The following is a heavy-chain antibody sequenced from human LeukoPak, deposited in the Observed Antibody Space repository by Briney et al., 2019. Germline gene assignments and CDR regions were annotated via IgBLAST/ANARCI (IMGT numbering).Heavy chain of an antibody. J-gene: IGHJ4*02. Sequence: PSETLSLTCTVSGGSINYGGWIRQPPGKGLEWIGYIYYSGSTNYNPSLKSRVTISVDTSKNQFSLRLSSVTAADTALYYCAYSGSYGHLGYWGQGIPVTVSS. D-gene: IGHD1-26*01. CDR2: IYYSGST. CDR1: GGSINY. V-gene: IGHV4-59*08. CDR3: AYSGSYGHLGY.